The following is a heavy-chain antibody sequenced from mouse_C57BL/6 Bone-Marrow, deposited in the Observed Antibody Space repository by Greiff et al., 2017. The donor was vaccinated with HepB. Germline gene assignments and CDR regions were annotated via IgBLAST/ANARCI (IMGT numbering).Heavy chain of an antibody. CDR1: GFSINSDCY. CDR2: TFYSGIT. J-gene: IGHJ4*01. CDR3: TRGPYYGSSYDAMDY. Sequence: VQLQQSGPSLVRPSQTLSLTCTVTGFSINSDCYWIWIRQFPGNKLEYIGYTFYSGITYYNPSLESRTYITRDTSKNQFSLKLSSVTTEDTATYYCTRGPYYGSSYDAMDYWGQGTSVTVSS. V-gene: IGHV3-3*01. D-gene: IGHD1-1*01.